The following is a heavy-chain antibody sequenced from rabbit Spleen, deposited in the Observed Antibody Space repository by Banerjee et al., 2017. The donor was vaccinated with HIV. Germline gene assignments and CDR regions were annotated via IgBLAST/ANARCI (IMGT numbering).Heavy chain of an antibody. CDR2: IYVGSGGGT. J-gene: IGHJ4*01. CDR3: ARGGGL. V-gene: IGHV1S45*01. CDR1: GFSFSSNW. Sequence: LEESGGGLVKPGGTLTLTCTVSGFSFSSNWICWVRQAPGKGLEWIACIYVGSGGGTKYATWAKGRFTISKTSSTTVTLQLNSLTAADTATYFCARGGGLWGPGTLVTVS.